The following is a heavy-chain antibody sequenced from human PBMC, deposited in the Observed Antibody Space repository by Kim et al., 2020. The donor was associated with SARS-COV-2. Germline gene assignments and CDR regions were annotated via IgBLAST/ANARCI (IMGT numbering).Heavy chain of an antibody. CDR2: ISVTDAI. J-gene: IGHJ4*02. Sequence: GGSLRLSCAASGFTFTTYNMNWVRQAPGKGLEWISYISVTDAIYYADSVKGRFTISRDYAKNSLDLQMNSLRDEDTAVYYCARDWNWGIDVWGQGTLVP. D-gene: IGHD7-27*01. CDR3: ARDWNWGIDV. V-gene: IGHV3-48*02. CDR1: GFTFTTYN.